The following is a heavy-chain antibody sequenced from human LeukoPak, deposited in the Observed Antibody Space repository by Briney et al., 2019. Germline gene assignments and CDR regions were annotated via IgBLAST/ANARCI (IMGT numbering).Heavy chain of an antibody. Sequence: NPSETLSLTCTVSGGYISGYYWSWIRQSPGKGLEWIGYMLYSGSTNQNPSLRSRVTISVDTSKNQVSLKLSSVTAADTAVYYCARSDIWGSYRFLDYWGQGALVTVSS. CDR3: ARSDIWGSYRFLDY. J-gene: IGHJ4*02. CDR1: GGYISGYY. V-gene: IGHV4-59*08. D-gene: IGHD3-16*02. CDR2: MLYSGST.